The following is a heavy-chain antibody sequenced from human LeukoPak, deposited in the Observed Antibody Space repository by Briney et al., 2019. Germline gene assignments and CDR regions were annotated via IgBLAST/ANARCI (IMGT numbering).Heavy chain of an antibody. Sequence: PGGSLRLSCAASGFTFSGYAMSWVRQAPGKGLEWVSAISGSGGSTYYADSVKGRFTISRDNSKNTLYLQMNSLRAEDTAVYYCAKDYSGYSSGWYLRWGQGTLDTVSS. CDR2: ISGSGGST. CDR3: AKDYSGYSSGWYLR. CDR1: GFTFSGYA. V-gene: IGHV3-23*01. J-gene: IGHJ4*02. D-gene: IGHD6-19*01.